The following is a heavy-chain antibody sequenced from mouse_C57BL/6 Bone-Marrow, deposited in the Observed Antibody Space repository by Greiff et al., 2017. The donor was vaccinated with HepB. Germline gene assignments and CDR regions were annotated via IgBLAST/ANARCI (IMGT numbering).Heavy chain of an antibody. J-gene: IGHJ2*01. CDR1: GFTFSSYG. D-gene: IGHD1-1*01. Sequence: EVMLVESGGDLVKPGGSLKLSCAASGFTFSSYGMSWVRQTPDKRLEWVATISSGGSYTYYPDSVKGRFTISRDNAKNTLYLQMSSLKSEDTAMYYCASGDYYGSRSFDYWGQGTTLTVSS. CDR3: ASGDYYGSRSFDY. CDR2: ISSGGSYT. V-gene: IGHV5-6*01.